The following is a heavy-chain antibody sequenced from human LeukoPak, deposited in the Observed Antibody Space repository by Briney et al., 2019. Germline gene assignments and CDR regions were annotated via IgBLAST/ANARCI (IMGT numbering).Heavy chain of an antibody. D-gene: IGHD3-3*01. Sequence: SGPTLVKPTQTLTLTCTLSGISVSTSGVGVGWIRQPPGKALERVGLINWNDDKRYSPSLKTRLTITKDTSKNQVVLTMTNMDPLDTGTYYCARLEWLNYYYYIDVWGTGTTVIVSS. V-gene: IGHV2-5*01. CDR3: ARLEWLNYYYYIDV. CDR1: GISVSTSGVG. J-gene: IGHJ6*03. CDR2: INWNDDK.